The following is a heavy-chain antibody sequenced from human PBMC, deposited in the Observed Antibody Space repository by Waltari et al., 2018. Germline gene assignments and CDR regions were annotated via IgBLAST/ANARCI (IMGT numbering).Heavy chain of an antibody. CDR1: GLSLSTSG. J-gene: IGHJ4*02. CDR2: IKQDGSEK. Sequence: EVQLVESGGGLAQPGGSLRLPCSASGLSLSTSGMTWVRQASGKGPEWVANIKQDGSEKYYMDSVKGRFTISRDNAKNSLYLQMNNLRVEDTAVYYCTRGGRDSSWYWRDWGQGTLVTVSS. CDR3: TRGGRDSSWYWRD. D-gene: IGHD6-13*01. V-gene: IGHV3-7*01.